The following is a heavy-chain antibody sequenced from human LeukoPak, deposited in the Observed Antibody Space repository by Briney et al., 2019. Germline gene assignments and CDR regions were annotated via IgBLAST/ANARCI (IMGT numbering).Heavy chain of an antibody. D-gene: IGHD3-22*01. CDR3: ARARFRTHYYDSSGYFGY. CDR1: GYTFTSYA. CDR2: INAGNGNT. J-gene: IGHJ4*02. V-gene: IGHV1-3*01. Sequence: ASVKVSCKASGYTFTSYAMHWVRQAPGQRFEWMGWINAGNGNTKYSQQSQGRVTITRDTSASTAYMALSSLRSEDTAVYYCARARFRTHYYDSSGYFGYWGQGTLVTVSS.